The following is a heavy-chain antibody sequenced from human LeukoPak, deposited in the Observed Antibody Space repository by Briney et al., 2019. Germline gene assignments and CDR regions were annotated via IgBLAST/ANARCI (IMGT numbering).Heavy chain of an antibody. D-gene: IGHD4-23*01. CDR2: IYYSGST. J-gene: IGHJ4*02. Sequence: TSETLSLTCTVSGGSISSSSYYWGWTRQPPGKGLEWIGSIYYSGSTYYNPSLKSRVTMLLDKSKNQFSLKLNSVTAADTAVYYCARNGGNSDFDYWGQGTLVTVSS. CDR3: ARNGGNSDFDY. V-gene: IGHV4-39*07. CDR1: GGSISSSSYY.